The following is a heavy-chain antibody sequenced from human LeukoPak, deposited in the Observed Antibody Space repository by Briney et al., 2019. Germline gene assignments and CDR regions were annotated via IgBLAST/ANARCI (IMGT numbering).Heavy chain of an antibody. D-gene: IGHD3-10*01. CDR2: INHSGST. Sequence: KPSETLSLTCAVYGGSFSGYYWSWIRQPPGKGLEWLGEINHSGSTNYNPSLKSRVTISVDTSKNQFSLKLSSVTAADTAVYYCARGKGVYYYYMDVWGKGTTVTVSS. CDR1: GGSFSGYY. V-gene: IGHV4-34*01. J-gene: IGHJ6*03. CDR3: ARGKGVYYYYMDV.